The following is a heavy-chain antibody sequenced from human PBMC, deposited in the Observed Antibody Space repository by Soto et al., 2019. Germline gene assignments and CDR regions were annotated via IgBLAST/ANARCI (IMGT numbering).Heavy chain of an antibody. CDR3: ARCAYGSYTFGLDV. Sequence: QVQLQEAGPGLVQPSGTLSRTCAVSGGSISSHHWWTWVRQSPGQGLEWIGEIFHGGTTNYSPSLKSRVTISLDKSKNECSLNLSSVTAADMAVYYCARCAYGSYTFGLDVWGQGTTVTVSS. J-gene: IGHJ6*02. D-gene: IGHD3-10*01. V-gene: IGHV4-4*02. CDR2: IFHGGTT. CDR1: GGSISSHHW.